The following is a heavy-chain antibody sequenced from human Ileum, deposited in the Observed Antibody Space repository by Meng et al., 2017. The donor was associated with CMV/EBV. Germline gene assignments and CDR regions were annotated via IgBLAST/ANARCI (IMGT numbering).Heavy chain of an antibody. CDR3: ARTFDRKYYFDY. Sequence: GESLKISCAASGFTFSSYSMNWVRQAPGKGLEWVSSISSSSSYIYYADSVKGRFTISRDNAKNSLYLQMKSLRAEDTAVYYCARTFDRKYYFDYWGQGTLVTVSS. J-gene: IGHJ4*02. CDR2: ISSSSSYI. D-gene: IGHD3-9*01. V-gene: IGHV3-21*01. CDR1: GFTFSSYS.